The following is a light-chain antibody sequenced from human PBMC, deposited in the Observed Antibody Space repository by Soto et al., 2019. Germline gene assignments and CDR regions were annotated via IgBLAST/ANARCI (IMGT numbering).Light chain of an antibody. CDR3: QHYNVYPWT. CDR2: DAS. J-gene: IGKJ1*01. V-gene: IGKV1-5*01. Sequence: DIQMTQSPSTLSASVGDRVTITFRASQSISSWLSWYQQKPGKAPKLLIYDASSLESGVPSRFSGSGSGTEFTLTISSLQPDDFATYYCQHYNVYPWTFGQGTKVDI. CDR1: QSISSW.